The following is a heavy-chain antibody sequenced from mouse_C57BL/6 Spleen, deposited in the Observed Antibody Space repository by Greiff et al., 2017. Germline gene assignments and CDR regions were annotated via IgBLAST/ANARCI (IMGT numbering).Heavy chain of an antibody. CDR3: ARALITTVVALDY. V-gene: IGHV3-6*01. J-gene: IGHJ2*01. Sequence: ESGPGLVKPSQSLSLTCSVTGYSITSGYYWNWIRQFPGNQLECMGYIRYDGSNNYNPSLKNRISITRDTSKNQFFLQLNSVTTEDTATYACARALITTVVALDYWGQGTTLTVSS. CDR2: IRYDGSN. CDR1: GYSITSGYY. D-gene: IGHD1-1*01.